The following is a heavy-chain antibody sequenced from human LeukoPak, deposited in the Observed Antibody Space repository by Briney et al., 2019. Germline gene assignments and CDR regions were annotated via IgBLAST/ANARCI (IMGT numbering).Heavy chain of an antibody. J-gene: IGHJ4*02. Sequence: GGSLRLSCAASGFTFSDYYMSWIRQAPGKGPEWVSYISSSSSYTNYADSAKGRFTISRDNAKNSLYLQMNSLRAEDTAVYYCARQGSRNYFDYWGQGTLVTVSS. CDR2: ISSSSSYT. D-gene: IGHD2-2*01. CDR3: ARQGSRNYFDY. V-gene: IGHV3-11*03. CDR1: GFTFSDYY.